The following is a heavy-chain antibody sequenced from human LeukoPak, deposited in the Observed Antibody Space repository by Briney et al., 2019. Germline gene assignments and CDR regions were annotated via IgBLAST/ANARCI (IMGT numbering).Heavy chain of an antibody. CDR1: GFTFSSYG. CDR2: ISYDGSNK. D-gene: IGHD6-19*01. J-gene: IGHJ4*02. V-gene: IGHV3-30*18. CDR3: AKDLLVNIAVAGTVDY. Sequence: SGGSLRLSCAASGFTFSSYGMHWVRQAPGKGLEWVAVISYDGSNKYYADSVKGRFTISRDNSKNTLYLQMNSLRAEDTAVYYCAKDLLVNIAVAGTVDYWGQGTLVTVSS.